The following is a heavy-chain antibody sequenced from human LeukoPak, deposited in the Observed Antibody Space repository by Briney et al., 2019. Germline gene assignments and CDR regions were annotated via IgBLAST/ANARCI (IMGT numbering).Heavy chain of an antibody. J-gene: IGHJ5*02. D-gene: IGHD1-20*01. V-gene: IGHV4-4*07. CDR1: GGSISSYY. CDR2: IYTSGST. CDR3: ARERAYNWNHNWFDP. Sequence: PSQTLSLTCTVSGGSISSYYWSWIRQPAGKGLEWIGRIYTSGSTNYNPSLKSRVTMSVDTSKNQFSLKLSSVTAADTAVYYCARERAYNWNHNWFDPWGQGTLVTVSS.